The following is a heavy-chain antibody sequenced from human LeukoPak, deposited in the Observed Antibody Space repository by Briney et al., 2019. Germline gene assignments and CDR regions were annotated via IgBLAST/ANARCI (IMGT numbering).Heavy chain of an antibody. Sequence: GGSLRLSCAASGFTFSSYAMHWVRQAPGKGLEWVAVISYDGSNKYYADSVKGRFTISRDNSKNTLYLQMNSLRAEDTAVYYCARDIDYWGQGTLVTVSS. CDR2: ISYDGSNK. CDR3: ARDIDY. J-gene: IGHJ4*02. CDR1: GFTFSSYA. V-gene: IGHV3-30-3*01.